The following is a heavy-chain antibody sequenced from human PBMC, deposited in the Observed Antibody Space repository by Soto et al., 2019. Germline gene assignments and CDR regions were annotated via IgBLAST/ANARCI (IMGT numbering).Heavy chain of an antibody. Sequence: PGKGLEWIGYINYSGSTNYNPSLKSRVTISVDTSKNQFSLKLCSVTAADTAVYYCARDMYYYESRGYYYEGMDVGGQGTTVSV. D-gene: IGHD3-22*01. J-gene: IGHJ6*02. CDR3: ARDMYYYESRGYYYEGMDV. V-gene: IGHV4-59*01. CDR2: INYSGST.